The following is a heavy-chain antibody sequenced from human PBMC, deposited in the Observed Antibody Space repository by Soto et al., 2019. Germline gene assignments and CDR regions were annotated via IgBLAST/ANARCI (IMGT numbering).Heavy chain of an antibody. CDR3: ARSRDRFDY. CDR1: GYTFTIYY. J-gene: IGHJ4*02. V-gene: IGHV1-46*01. Sequence: QVQLVQSGAEVKKPGASVKVSCKASGYTFTIYYMHWVRQAPGQGLEWMGIINPSGGSTSYAQMFQGRVTMTRDKSTSTVYMELSSLRSEDTAIYYRARSRDRFDYWGQGTLVTVSS. CDR2: INPSGGST.